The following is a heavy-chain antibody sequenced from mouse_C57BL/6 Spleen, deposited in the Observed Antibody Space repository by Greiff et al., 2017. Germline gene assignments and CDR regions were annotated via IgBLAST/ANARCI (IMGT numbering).Heavy chain of an antibody. CDR1: GYAFTNYL. J-gene: IGHJ2*01. D-gene: IGHD3-2*02. CDR2: INPGSGGT. Sequence: QVQLQQSGAELVRPGTSVKVSCKASGYAFTNYLIEWVKQRPGQGLEWIGVINPGSGGTNYNEKFKGKATLTADKSSSTAYMQLSSLTSEDSAVFFCARCSSGYRYYFDDWGQGTTLTVSS. CDR3: ARCSSGYRYYFDD. V-gene: IGHV1-54*01.